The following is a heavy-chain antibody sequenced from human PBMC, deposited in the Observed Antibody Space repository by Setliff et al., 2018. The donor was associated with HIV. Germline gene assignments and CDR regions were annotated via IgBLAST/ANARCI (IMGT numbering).Heavy chain of an antibody. V-gene: IGHV4-39*01. J-gene: IGHJ3*02. CDR3: ARHSIAVVIGVPERDDAFDI. Sequence: KPSETLSLTCTVSGGSISRRDYCWGWIRQPPGKGLEWIGSVYYTWNTYYNPSLKSRVTVSVDTSKYQFSLKLSSVTAADTAVYYCARHSIAVVIGVPERDDAFDIWGHGTMVTVSS. CDR1: GGSISRRDYC. D-gene: IGHD2-21*01. CDR2: VYYTWNT.